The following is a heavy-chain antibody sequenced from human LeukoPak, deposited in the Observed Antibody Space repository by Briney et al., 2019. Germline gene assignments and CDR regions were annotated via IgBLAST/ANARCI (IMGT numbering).Heavy chain of an antibody. V-gene: IGHV1-18*01. CDR2: ISAYNGNT. CDR3: ARVYYDILTGYYPSDLAC. J-gene: IGHJ4*02. D-gene: IGHD3-9*01. CDR1: GYTFTSYG. Sequence: ASVKVSCKASGYTFTSYGISWVRQAPGQGLEWIGWISAYNGNTNYAQKLQGRVTMTTDTSTSTAYMELRSLRSDDTAVYYCARVYYDILTGYYPSDLACWGQGTLVTVSS.